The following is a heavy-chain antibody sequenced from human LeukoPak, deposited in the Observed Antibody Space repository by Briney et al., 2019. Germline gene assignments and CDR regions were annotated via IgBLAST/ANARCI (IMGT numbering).Heavy chain of an antibody. CDR2: ISWNGGST. J-gene: IGHJ4*02. D-gene: IGHD1-26*01. CDR1: GFKFDDYG. V-gene: IGHV3-20*04. Sequence: GGSLRLSCAASGFKFDDYGMTWVRQVPGEGLEWVSGISWNGGSTGYVDSVKGRFTISRDNAKNCLYLQMSSLRGEDTALYYCARGSGSYATYFDFWGQETLVTVSS. CDR3: ARGSGSYATYFDF.